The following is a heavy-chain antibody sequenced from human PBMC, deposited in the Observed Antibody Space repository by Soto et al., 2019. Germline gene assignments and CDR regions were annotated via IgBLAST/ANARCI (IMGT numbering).Heavy chain of an antibody. CDR1: GFTFSDYY. D-gene: IGHD5-12*01. Sequence: QVQLVESGGGLVKPGGSLRLSCAASGFTFSDYYMSWIRQAPRKGLEWVSYISSSGSTIYYADSVKGRFTISRDNAKNSLYLQMNSLRAEDTAVYYCVRPLRSGWNDAFDIWGQGTMVTVSS. J-gene: IGHJ3*02. V-gene: IGHV3-11*01. CDR3: VRPLRSGWNDAFDI. CDR2: ISSSGSTI.